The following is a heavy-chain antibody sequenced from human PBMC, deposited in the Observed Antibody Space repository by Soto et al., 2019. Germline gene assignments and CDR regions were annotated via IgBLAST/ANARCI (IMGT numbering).Heavy chain of an antibody. J-gene: IGHJ4*02. D-gene: IGHD5-12*01. V-gene: IGHV4-4*07. CDR1: GGSINTFY. CDR3: AREGSYSAYNFAHGIQLWSFDF. CDR2: IFSSGST. Sequence: SSETLSLTCTVSGGSINTFYRSWVRQPAGKGLEWIGRIFSSGSTSFNPSLESRVAMSVDTSKNHFSLNLSPVTAADMAVYYCAREGSYSAYNFAHGIQLWSFDFWGQGALVTV.